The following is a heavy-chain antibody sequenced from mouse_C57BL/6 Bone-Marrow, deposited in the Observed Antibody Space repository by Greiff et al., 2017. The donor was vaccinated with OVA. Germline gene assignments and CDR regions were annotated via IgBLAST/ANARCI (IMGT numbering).Heavy chain of an antibody. CDR2: IRSKSSNYAT. CDR1: GFTFNTYA. V-gene: IGHV10-3*01. J-gene: IGHJ4*01. D-gene: IGHD1-1*02. Sequence: EVQVVESGGGLVQPKGSLKLSCAASGFTFNTYAMHWVRQAPGKGLEWVARIRSKSSNYATYYADSVKDRFTISRDDSQSMLYLQMNNLKTEDTAMYYCVRRGGGSRDYAMDYWGQGTSVTVSS. CDR3: VRRGGGSRDYAMDY.